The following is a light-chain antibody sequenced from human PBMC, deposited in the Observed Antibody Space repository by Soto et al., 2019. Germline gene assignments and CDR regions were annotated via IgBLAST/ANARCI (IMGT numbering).Light chain of an antibody. CDR3: SSDTTSSTLV. V-gene: IGLV2-14*01. J-gene: IGLJ1*01. Sequence: SVLTQPPSVSASPGQSITISYTGTSSDIGGYNYVSWYQQHPDKAPKLMIYEVNKRPSGVSDRFSGSKSGNTASLNISGLLPEDEADYYCSSDTTSSTLVFGTGTQVTV. CDR2: EVN. CDR1: SSDIGGYNY.